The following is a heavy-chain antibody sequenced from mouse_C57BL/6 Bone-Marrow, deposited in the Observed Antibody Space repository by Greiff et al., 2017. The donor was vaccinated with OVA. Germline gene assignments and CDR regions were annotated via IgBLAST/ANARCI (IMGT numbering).Heavy chain of an antibody. D-gene: IGHD1-1*01. V-gene: IGHV1-63*01. CDR1: GYTFTNYW. Sequence: QVQLQQSGAELVRPGTSVKMSCKASGYTFTNYWIGWAKQRPGHGLEWIGDIYPGGGYTNYNEKFKGKATLTADKSSSTAYMQFSSLTSEDSAIYYCASSYYYGSSYWFAYWGQGTLVTVSA. J-gene: IGHJ3*01. CDR3: ASSYYYGSSYWFAY. CDR2: IYPGGGYT.